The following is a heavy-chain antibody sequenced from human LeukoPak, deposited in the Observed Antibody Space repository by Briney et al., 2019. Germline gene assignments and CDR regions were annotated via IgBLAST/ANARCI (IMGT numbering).Heavy chain of an antibody. V-gene: IGHV3-66*01. CDR1: GFTISSNY. CDR3: ASGWFDP. Sequence: GGSLRLSCAASGFTISSNYMTWVRQAPGKGLERVSVTYINGPTYYADSVKGRFTISRDNSKNTLFLQMNSLRAEDTAVYYCASGWFDPWGQGTLVTVSS. CDR2: TYINGPT. J-gene: IGHJ5*02.